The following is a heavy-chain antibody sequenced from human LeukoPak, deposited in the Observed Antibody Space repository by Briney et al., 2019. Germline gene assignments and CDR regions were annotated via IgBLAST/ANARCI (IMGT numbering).Heavy chain of an antibody. CDR1: EFTFSSYW. V-gene: IGHV3-7*01. CDR2: IKYDGSAT. D-gene: IGHD4-17*01. Sequence: GGPLRLSCVASEFTFSSYWMSWVRQAPGKGLEWVADIKYDGSATYYVDSVKGRFAISRDNAKNSLYLQMNSLRVEDTAVYYCARDRGNTVTNLWGQGTLVTVSS. J-gene: IGHJ5*02. CDR3: ARDRGNTVTNL.